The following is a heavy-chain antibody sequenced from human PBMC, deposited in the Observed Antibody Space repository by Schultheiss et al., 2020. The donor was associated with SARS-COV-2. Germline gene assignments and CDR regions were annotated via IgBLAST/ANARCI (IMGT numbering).Heavy chain of an antibody. J-gene: IGHJ3*02. D-gene: IGHD2/OR15-2a*01. CDR2: ISSSSSYI. Sequence: GGSLRLSCVVSGFTVSSNYMSWVRQPPGRGLEWVSSISSSSSYIYYADSVKGRFTISRDNAKNSLYLQMNSLRAEDTAVYYCAADSTLFSAFDIWGQGTMVTVSS. CDR1: GFTVSSNY. CDR3: AADSTLFSAFDI. V-gene: IGHV3-21*01.